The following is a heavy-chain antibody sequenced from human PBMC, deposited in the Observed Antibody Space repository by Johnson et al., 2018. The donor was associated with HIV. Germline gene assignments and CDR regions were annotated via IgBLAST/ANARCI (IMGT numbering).Heavy chain of an antibody. CDR2: IRYDGSNK. CDR3: TKVRRGSSWYITFEL. Sequence: QEQLVESGGGVVQPGGSLRLSCAASGFTFSSYGMHWVRQAPGKGLEWVAFIRYDGSNKYYADSVEGRFTISRDNSKNTLYLQMNSLRAEDTAVYYCTKVRRGSSWYITFELWGQGTMVTVSS. CDR1: GFTFSSYG. D-gene: IGHD6-13*01. V-gene: IGHV3-30*02. J-gene: IGHJ3*01.